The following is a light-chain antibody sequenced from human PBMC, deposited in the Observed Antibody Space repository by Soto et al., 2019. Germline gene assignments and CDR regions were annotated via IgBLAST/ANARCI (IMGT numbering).Light chain of an antibody. CDR3: QQYYSSRT. V-gene: IGKV4-1*01. CDR1: QSVLYSSNNKNY. Sequence: DIVMTQSPDSLAVSLGERATINCKSSQSVLYSSNNKNYLAWYQQEPGQPPKLLIYWASIRESGVPDRFTGSGSGTDFTLTISSLQAEDVAVYYCQQYYSSRTFGQGTKVEIK. CDR2: WAS. J-gene: IGKJ1*01.